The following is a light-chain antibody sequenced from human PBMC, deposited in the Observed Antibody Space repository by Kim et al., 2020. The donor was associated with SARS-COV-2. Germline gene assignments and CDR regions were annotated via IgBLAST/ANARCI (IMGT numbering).Light chain of an antibody. J-gene: IGKJ2*01. CDR2: DAS. V-gene: IGKV3D-20*01. CDR3: LQYGNSPPYT. CDR1: QTINTNY. Sequence: SPGERATLSCGASQTINTNYLAWYQQKPGLAPRLLIYDASTRATGVPDRFSGSGSGTDFTLTISTLEPEDFAVYYCLQYGNSPPYTFGQGTKLEI.